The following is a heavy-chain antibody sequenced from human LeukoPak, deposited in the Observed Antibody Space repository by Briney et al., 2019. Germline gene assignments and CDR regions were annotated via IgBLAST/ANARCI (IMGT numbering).Heavy chain of an antibody. CDR2: MNPNSGNT. CDR3: ARGRREGWLLTSYYYGMDV. J-gene: IGHJ6*04. D-gene: IGHD2-15*01. V-gene: IGHV1-8*01. CDR1: GYTFTSYD. Sequence: ASVKVSCKASGYTFTSYDIHWVRQATGQGLEWMGWMNPNSGNTGYAQKFQGRGTMTRNTSISTAYMELSSLRSEDTAVYYCARGRREGWLLTSYYYGMDVWGKGTTVTVSS.